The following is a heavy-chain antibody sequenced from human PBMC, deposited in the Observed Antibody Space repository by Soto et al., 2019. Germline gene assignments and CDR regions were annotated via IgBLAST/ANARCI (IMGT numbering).Heavy chain of an antibody. V-gene: IGHV1-69*13. CDR2: IIPIFGTA. J-gene: IGHJ5*02. D-gene: IGHD6-13*01. CDR1: GGTFSIYA. Sequence: SVKVSCKASGGTFSIYAISCVLQSPVQGRDWMGGIIPIFGTANYAQKFQGRVTITADESTSTAYMELSSLRSEDTAVYYCARDWTTGGSSSWYVWFDPWGQGTLVTVSS. CDR3: ARDWTTGGSSSWYVWFDP.